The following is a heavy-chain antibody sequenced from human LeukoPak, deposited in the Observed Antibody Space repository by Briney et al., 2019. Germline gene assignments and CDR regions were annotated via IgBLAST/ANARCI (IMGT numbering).Heavy chain of an antibody. CDR1: GFTLRTYG. J-gene: IGHJ4*02. Sequence: PGGSLRLSCAASGFTLRTYGMHWVRQAPGKGLEWVSYIDSSSSTIYYADSVKGRFTVSRDNAKNSLDLQMNSLRADDTAVYYCVRDRGISFYFDYWGQGTLVTVSS. CDR2: IDSSSSTI. CDR3: VRDRGISFYFDY. V-gene: IGHV3-48*01. D-gene: IGHD3-16*02.